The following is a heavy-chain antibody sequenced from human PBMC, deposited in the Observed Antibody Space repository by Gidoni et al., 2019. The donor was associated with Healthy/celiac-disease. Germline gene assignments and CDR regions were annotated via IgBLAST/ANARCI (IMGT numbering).Heavy chain of an antibody. Sequence: EVQLVESGGGLVQPGGSLRLACPASGFTFRSYAMSWVRRAPGKGLEWFSAISGSGGSTYYADSVKGRFTISRDNSKNTLYLQMNSLRAEDTAVYYCAKAPYYDILTGTLDYWGQGTLVTVSS. CDR2: ISGSGGST. D-gene: IGHD3-9*01. V-gene: IGHV3-23*04. J-gene: IGHJ4*02. CDR1: GFTFRSYA. CDR3: AKAPYYDILTGTLDY.